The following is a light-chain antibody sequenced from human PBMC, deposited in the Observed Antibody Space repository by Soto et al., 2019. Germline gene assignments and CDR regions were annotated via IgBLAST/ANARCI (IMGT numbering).Light chain of an antibody. CDR2: GAS. J-gene: IGKJ1*01. Sequence: EVVMTQSPATVSVSPGERATLSCRASQSVSSNLAWYQQKPGQAPRLLIYGASTRATGTPARFSGSGSGTEFTLTISSLQSEDFAVYYCQQYNSYPWTFGQGTKVEI. CDR3: QQYNSYPWT. V-gene: IGKV3-15*01. CDR1: QSVSSN.